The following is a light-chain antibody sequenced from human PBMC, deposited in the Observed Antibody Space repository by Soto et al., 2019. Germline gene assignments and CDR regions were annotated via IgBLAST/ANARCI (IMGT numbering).Light chain of an antibody. V-gene: IGKV3-15*01. Sequence: IVMTQSPVTLSASPGASATLSCRASQSVDNNVAWYQQKPGQAPRLLIVGSFARATGIPARFSGSGSGSEFTLTISGLQSEDFAVYYCQQYNDRPPITFGQGTRLEIK. CDR3: QQYNDRPPIT. CDR2: GSF. J-gene: IGKJ5*01. CDR1: QSVDNN.